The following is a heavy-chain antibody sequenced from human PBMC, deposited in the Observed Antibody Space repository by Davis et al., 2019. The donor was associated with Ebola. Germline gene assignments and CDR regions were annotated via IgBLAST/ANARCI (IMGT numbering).Heavy chain of an antibody. CDR3: AREPYGSGKSDAFDI. Sequence: MPSETLSLTCAVYGGSFSGYYWSWIRQPPGKGLKWIGEINHSGSTNYNPSLKSRVTISVDTSKNQFSLKLSSVTAADTAVYYCAREPYGSGKSDAFDIWGQGTMVTVSS. CDR2: INHSGST. V-gene: IGHV4-34*01. D-gene: IGHD3-10*01. J-gene: IGHJ3*02. CDR1: GGSFSGYY.